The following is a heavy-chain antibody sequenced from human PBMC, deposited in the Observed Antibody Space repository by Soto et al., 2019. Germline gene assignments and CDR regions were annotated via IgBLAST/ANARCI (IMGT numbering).Heavy chain of an antibody. CDR1: GFTFSSYA. D-gene: IGHD3-22*01. J-gene: IGHJ6*02. V-gene: IGHV3-23*01. CDR3: AKDDPYYYDSSGYSYYYGMDV. Sequence: GSLILSCAASGFTFSSYAMSWVRQAPGKGLEWVSAISGSGGSTYYADSVKGRFTISRDNSKNTLYLQMNSLRAEDTAVYYCAKDDPYYYDSSGYSYYYGMDVWGQGTTVTVSS. CDR2: ISGSGGST.